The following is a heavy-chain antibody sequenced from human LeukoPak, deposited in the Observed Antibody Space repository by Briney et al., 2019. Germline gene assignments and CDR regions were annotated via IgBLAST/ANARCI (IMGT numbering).Heavy chain of an antibody. D-gene: IGHD6-6*01. Sequence: SETLSLTCAVYGGSFSGYYWSWIRQPPGKGLEWIGEINHSGSTNYNPSLKSRVTISVDTSKNQFSLKLSSVTAADTAVYYCARVEYSSTLNWFDPWGQGTLVTVSS. CDR3: ARVEYSSTLNWFDP. CDR1: GGSFSGYY. J-gene: IGHJ5*02. CDR2: INHSGST. V-gene: IGHV4-34*01.